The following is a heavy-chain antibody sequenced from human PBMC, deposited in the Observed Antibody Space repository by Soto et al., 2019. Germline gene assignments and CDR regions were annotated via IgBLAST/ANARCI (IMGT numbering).Heavy chain of an antibody. J-gene: IGHJ6*02. CDR3: AKYPATPYNRDTGLGNSGLDV. CDR1: GFTFSTYA. Sequence: EVQLLQSGGGLVQPGGSLRLSCAASGFTFSTYAMKWVRQAPGMGLEWVSTITGSGRDIYYADFVNGRFTISRDNSKNTMYLQMTTLRADHTAVYYCAKYPATPYNRDTGLGNSGLDVWGQGTTVTVSS. V-gene: IGHV3-23*01. CDR2: ITGSGRDI. D-gene: IGHD1-20*01.